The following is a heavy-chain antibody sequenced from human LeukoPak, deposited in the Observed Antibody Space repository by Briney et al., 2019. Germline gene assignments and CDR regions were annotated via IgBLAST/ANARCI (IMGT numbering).Heavy chain of an antibody. V-gene: IGHV1-69*05. CDR3: AAYSSSSKPLDY. Sequence: ASVKVSCKASGGTFSSYAISWVRQAPGQGLEWMGGIIPIFGTANYAQKFQGRATITTDESTSTAYMELSSLRSEDTAVYYCAAYSSSSKPLDYWGQGTLVTVSS. CDR2: IIPIFGTA. CDR1: GGTFSSYA. D-gene: IGHD6-6*01. J-gene: IGHJ4*02.